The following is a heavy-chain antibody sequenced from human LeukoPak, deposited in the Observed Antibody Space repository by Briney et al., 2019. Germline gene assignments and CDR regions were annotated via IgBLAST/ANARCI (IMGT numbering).Heavy chain of an antibody. CDR2: ISINGGST. V-gene: IGHV3-64D*09. CDR1: GFTFSSYG. Sequence: GGALMLSCSASGFTFSSYGMSWGRQAPGKGLEYVSAISINGGSTYYADSVKGRFTISRDNSKNTLYPQMSSLRVEDTAVYYCVNDGSGGYDHDYWGQGTLVTVSS. J-gene: IGHJ4*02. D-gene: IGHD5-12*01. CDR3: VNDGSGGYDHDY.